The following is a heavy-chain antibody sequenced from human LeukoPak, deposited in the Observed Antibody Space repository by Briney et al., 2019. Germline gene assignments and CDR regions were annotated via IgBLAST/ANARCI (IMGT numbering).Heavy chain of an antibody. V-gene: IGHV3-53*01. CDR2: IYSGGST. Sequence: GGSLRLSCAASGFTVSSNYMSWVRQAPGKGLEWVSVIYSGGSTYYADSVKGRFTISRDNSKNTLYLQMNSLRAEDTAVYYCARVLPTQYYYDSSGYLDYWGQGTLVTVSS. CDR3: ARVLPTQYYYDSSGYLDY. D-gene: IGHD3-22*01. CDR1: GFTVSSNY. J-gene: IGHJ4*02.